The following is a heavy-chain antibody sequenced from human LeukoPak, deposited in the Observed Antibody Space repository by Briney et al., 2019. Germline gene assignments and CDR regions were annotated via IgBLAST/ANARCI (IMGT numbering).Heavy chain of an antibody. Sequence: SQTLSFTCTVSGGSISSGGYYWRWIRQHPGKGLEWIGYIYYSGSTYYNPSLKSRVTISVDTSKNQFSLKLSSVTAADTAVYYCARDRGPYSGYDSYYFDYWGQGTLVTVSS. CDR3: ARDRGPYSGYDSYYFDY. D-gene: IGHD5-12*01. CDR1: GGSISSGGYY. V-gene: IGHV4-31*03. J-gene: IGHJ4*02. CDR2: IYYSGST.